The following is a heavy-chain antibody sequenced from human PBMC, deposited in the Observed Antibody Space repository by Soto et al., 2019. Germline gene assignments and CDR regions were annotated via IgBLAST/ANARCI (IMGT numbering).Heavy chain of an antibody. Sequence: KTSETLSLTCAVSGGSISGGVYSWIWIRQPPGKGLEWIGFIYHTGSTYYNPSLESRVTISVDRSKNQLYLRLSSVTAADTAVYYCARDNTGSLDSWGQGTLVTVSS. V-gene: IGHV4-30-2*01. D-gene: IGHD3-10*01. CDR1: GGSISGGVYS. CDR2: IYHTGST. J-gene: IGHJ5*01. CDR3: ARDNTGSLDS.